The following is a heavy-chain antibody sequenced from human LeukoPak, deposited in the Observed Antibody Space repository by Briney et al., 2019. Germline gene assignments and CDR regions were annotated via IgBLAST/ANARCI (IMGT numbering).Heavy chain of an antibody. CDR3: AREYRGYSYGYGSRVVADFDY. D-gene: IGHD5-18*01. CDR1: GGSISSGDYS. CDR2: IYYSGST. V-gene: IGHV4-61*08. Sequence: SETLSLTCTVSGGSISSGDYSWSWIRQPPGKGLEWIGYIYYSGSTNYNPSLKSRVTISVDTSKNQFSLKLSSVTAADTAVYYCAREYRGYSYGYGSRVVADFDYWGQGTLVTVSS. J-gene: IGHJ4*02.